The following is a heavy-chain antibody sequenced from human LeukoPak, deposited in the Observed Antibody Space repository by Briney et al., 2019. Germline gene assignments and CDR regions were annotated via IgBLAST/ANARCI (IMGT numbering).Heavy chain of an antibody. CDR2: IDKKDKGYATAT. D-gene: IGHD1-26*01. Sequence: GGSLRLSCAASGFTFSGSAIHWGRQSSGKGLEWVGQIDKKDKGYATATAYAASVTGRFTISRDDSINTAYLQMKSLRTEDTALYYCTRDSGTYNWFDPWGQGTLVTVPS. CDR1: GFTFSGSA. V-gene: IGHV3-73*01. CDR3: TRDSGTYNWFDP. J-gene: IGHJ5*02.